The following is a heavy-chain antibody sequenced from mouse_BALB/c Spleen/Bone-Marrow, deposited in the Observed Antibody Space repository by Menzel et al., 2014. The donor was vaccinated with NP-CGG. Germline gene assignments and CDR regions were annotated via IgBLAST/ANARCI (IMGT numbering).Heavy chain of an antibody. J-gene: IGHJ4*01. CDR2: IDPANGNT. CDR1: GFNIKDTY. V-gene: IGHV14-3*02. CDR3: ARPIFL. Sequence: DVKLVESGAGLVKPGASVKLSCTASGFNIKDTYVHWVKQRPEQGLEWIGRIDPANGNTKYDPKFQGKATITADTSSNTAYLQLSSLTSEDTAVYYCARPIFLWGQGTSVTVSS.